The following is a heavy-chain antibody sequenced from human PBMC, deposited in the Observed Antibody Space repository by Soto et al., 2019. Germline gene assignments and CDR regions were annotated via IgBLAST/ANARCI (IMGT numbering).Heavy chain of an antibody. D-gene: IGHD4-17*01. CDR1: GGSISSSSYY. Sequence: SETLSLTCTVSGGSISSSSYYWGWIRQPPGKGLEWIGSIYYSGSTYYNPSLKSRVTISVDTSKNQFSLKLSSVTAADTAVYYCARLPPLFTVTTFIDYWGQGTLVTVSS. CDR3: ARLPPLFTVTTFIDY. J-gene: IGHJ4*02. V-gene: IGHV4-39*01. CDR2: IYYSGST.